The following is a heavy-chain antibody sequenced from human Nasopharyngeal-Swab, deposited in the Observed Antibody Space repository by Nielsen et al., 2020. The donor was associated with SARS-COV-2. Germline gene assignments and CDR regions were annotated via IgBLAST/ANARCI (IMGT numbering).Heavy chain of an antibody. V-gene: IGHV1-8*01. Sequence: ASVKVSCKASGYTFTSYDINWVRQATGQGLEWMGWMNPNSGNTGYAQKFQDRVTMTRNTSISTAYMELSSLRSEDTAVYYCARGRIKRELWFGELLSYYYYGMDVWGQGTTVTVSS. CDR1: GYTFTSYD. CDR3: ARGRIKRELWFGELLSYYYYGMDV. J-gene: IGHJ6*02. CDR2: MNPNSGNT. D-gene: IGHD3-10*01.